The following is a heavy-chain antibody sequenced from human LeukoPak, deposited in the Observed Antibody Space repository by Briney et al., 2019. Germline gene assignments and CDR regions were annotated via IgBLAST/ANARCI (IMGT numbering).Heavy chain of an antibody. Sequence: GGSLRLSCAASGFTFSSHSMNWVRQAPGKGLEWVSYISSSSSTIYYADSVKGRFTISRDNAKNSLYLQMNSLRAEDTAVYYCAKDMTTAVAGTLFDCWGQGTLVTVSS. CDR2: ISSSSSTI. CDR3: AKDMTTAVAGTLFDC. CDR1: GFTFSSHS. J-gene: IGHJ4*01. V-gene: IGHV3-48*01. D-gene: IGHD6-19*01.